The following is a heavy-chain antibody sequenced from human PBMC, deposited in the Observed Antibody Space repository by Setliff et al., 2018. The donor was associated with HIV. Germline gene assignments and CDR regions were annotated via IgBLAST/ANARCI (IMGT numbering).Heavy chain of an antibody. CDR1: AFIFTTYG. J-gene: IGHJ4*02. CDR2: IRYDGNDK. D-gene: IGHD3-16*01. CDR3: AKDMNYNNDYPGVLGS. Sequence: PLGGSLRLSCEASAFIFTTYGMHWVRRAPGKGLEWIAFIRYDGNDKYYADSVKGRFTISRDNSKNTLYLEMTSLRAEDTAVYHYAKDMNYNNDYPGVLGSWGRGTLVTVSS. V-gene: IGHV3-30*02.